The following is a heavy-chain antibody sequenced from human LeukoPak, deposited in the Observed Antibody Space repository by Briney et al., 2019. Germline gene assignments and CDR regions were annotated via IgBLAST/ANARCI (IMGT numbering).Heavy chain of an antibody. D-gene: IGHD5-18*01. V-gene: IGHV5-51*01. J-gene: IGHJ4*02. CDR2: IYPGDSDT. CDR1: GYRLTSYW. CDR3: ARRGGGNTGGFFFDY. Sequence: GESLKISCKGSGYRLTSYWIGWVRQMPGKGLEWMGIIYPGDSDTRYNPPFQGQVTISADRSIKTAYLQWNSLKASDTAMYYCARRGGGNTGGFFFDYWGQGSLVTVSS.